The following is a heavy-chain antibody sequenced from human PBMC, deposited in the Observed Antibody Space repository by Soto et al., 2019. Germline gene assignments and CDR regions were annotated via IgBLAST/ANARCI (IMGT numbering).Heavy chain of an antibody. J-gene: IGHJ4*02. CDR2: LSGSAAIT. CDR3: AKGVGGYDTGFDH. D-gene: IGHD5-12*01. CDR1: GFTFSTYA. Sequence: GGSLRLSCTASGFTFSTYAMSWVRQAPGKGLEWVSGLSGSAAITYYADSVKGRFTISRDNSKNTLHLQMNSVRVEDTAVYYCAKGVGGYDTGFDHWGLGSLVTVSS. V-gene: IGHV3-23*01.